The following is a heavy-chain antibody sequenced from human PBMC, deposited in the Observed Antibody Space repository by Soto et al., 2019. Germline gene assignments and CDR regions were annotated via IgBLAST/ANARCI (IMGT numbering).Heavy chain of an antibody. Sequence: GALRLSCAASGFTFSSYWMSWVRQAPGKGLEWVANIKQDGSEKYYVDSVKGRFTISRDNAKNSLYLQMNSLRAEDTAVYYCASRYCTNGVCFPDAFDIWGQGTMVT. J-gene: IGHJ3*02. CDR3: ASRYCTNGVCFPDAFDI. CDR2: IKQDGSEK. V-gene: IGHV3-7*03. CDR1: GFTFSSYW. D-gene: IGHD2-8*01.